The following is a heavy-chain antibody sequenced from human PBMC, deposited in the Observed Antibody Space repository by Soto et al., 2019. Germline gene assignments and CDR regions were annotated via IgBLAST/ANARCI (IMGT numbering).Heavy chain of an antibody. V-gene: IGHV1-8*01. CDR1: GYTFTSYD. D-gene: IGHD3-10*01. CDR2: MNPNSGNT. Sequence: ASVNVSCKASGYTFTSYDINWVRQATGQGLEWMGWMNPNSGNTGYAQKFQGRVTMTRNTSISTAYMELSSLRSEDTAVYYCAREGYMVRGVIIRAFDIWGQGTMVTVSS. J-gene: IGHJ3*02. CDR3: AREGYMVRGVIIRAFDI.